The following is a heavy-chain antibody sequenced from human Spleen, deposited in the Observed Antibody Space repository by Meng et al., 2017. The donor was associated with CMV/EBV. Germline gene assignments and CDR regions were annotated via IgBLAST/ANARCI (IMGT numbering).Heavy chain of an antibody. CDR2: IYSGGSST. CDR3: AKNSAYDRRLDY. J-gene: IGHJ4*02. D-gene: IGHD5-12*01. Sequence: GESLKISCAASGFTFSSYAMSWVRQAPGKGLEWVSVIYSGGSSTYYADSVKGRFTISRDTSKNTLYMQMNSLRAEDTAVYYCAKNSAYDRRLDYWGQGTLVTVSS. CDR1: GFTFSSYA. V-gene: IGHV3-23*03.